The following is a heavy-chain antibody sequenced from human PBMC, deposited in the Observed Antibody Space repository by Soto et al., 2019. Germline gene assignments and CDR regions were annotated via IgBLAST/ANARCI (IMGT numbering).Heavy chain of an antibody. Sequence: QMQLVQSGPEVKKPGTSVKVSCKASGFTFTSSAVQWVRQARGQRLEWIGWIVVGSGNTNYAQKFQERVTITRDMSTSTAYMERSSLRSEDTAVYYCAAGAPNYDILTGYPYYYYGMDVWGQGTTVTVSS. J-gene: IGHJ6*02. CDR2: IVVGSGNT. V-gene: IGHV1-58*01. CDR1: GFTFTSSA. D-gene: IGHD3-9*01. CDR3: AAGAPNYDILTGYPYYYYGMDV.